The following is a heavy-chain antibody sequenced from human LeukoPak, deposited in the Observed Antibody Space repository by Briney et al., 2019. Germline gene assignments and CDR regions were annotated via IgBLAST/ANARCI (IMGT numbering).Heavy chain of an antibody. CDR3: AVVGGYSYGYPIDY. V-gene: IGHV3-9*01. J-gene: IGHJ4*02. CDR2: ISWNSGTI. CDR1: GFTFDDFA. D-gene: IGHD5-18*01. Sequence: GGSRRLSCAASGFTFDDFAMHWVRQAPGKGLEWVSSISWNSGTIGYADSVKGRFTISRDNAKNSLYLQMNSLRAEDTAVYYCAVVGGYSYGYPIDYWGQGTLVTVSS.